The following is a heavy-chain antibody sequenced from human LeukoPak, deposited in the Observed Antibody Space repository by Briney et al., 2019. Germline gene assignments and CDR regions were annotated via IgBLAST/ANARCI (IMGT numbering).Heavy chain of an antibody. J-gene: IGHJ4*02. CDR3: AREVEDSGFDF. D-gene: IGHD2-2*01. CDR1: GGSFSGYY. V-gene: IGHV4-34*01. CDR2: INHSGST. Sequence: SETLSLTCAVYGGSFSGYYWSWIRQPPGKGLEWIGEINHSGSTNYNPSLKSRVTISLDTSKNQFSLKLSSVTVADTAVYYCAREVEDSGFDFWGQGTLVTVSS.